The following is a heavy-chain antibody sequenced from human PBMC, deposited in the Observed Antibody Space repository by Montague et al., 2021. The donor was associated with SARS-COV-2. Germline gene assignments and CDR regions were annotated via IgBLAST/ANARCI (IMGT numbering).Heavy chain of an antibody. CDR3: VRDQGRSNWNYPDY. D-gene: IGHD1-20*01. Sequence: SETLSLTCIVSGGSISGYYWSWFRQSAGKGLEWIGRIYNSGSTSYSPSLKSRVTMSVDTSKNQFSLKLSSVTAADTAVYYCVRDQGRSNWNYPDYWGQGTLVTVSS. J-gene: IGHJ4*02. CDR1: GGSISGYY. CDR2: IYNSGST. V-gene: IGHV4-4*07.